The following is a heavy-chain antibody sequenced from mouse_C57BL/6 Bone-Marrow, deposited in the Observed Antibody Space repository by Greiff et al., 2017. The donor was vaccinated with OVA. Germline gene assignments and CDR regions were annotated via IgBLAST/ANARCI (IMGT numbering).Heavy chain of an antibody. CDR3: AQTAQATYWFAY. J-gene: IGHJ3*01. V-gene: IGHV1-26*01. Sequence: EVQLQQSGPELVKPGASVKISCKASGYTFTDYYMNWVKQSHGKSLEWIGDINPNNGGTSYNQKFKGKATLTVDKSSSTAYMELRSLTSEDSAVYYCAQTAQATYWFAYWGQGTLVTVSA. CDR1: GYTFTDYY. CDR2: INPNNGGT. D-gene: IGHD3-2*02.